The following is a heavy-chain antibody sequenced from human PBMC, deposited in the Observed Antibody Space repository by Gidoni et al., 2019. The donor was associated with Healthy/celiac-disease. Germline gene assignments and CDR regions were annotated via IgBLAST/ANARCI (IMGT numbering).Heavy chain of an antibody. J-gene: IGHJ5*02. CDR3: ARGDGDSSGYYPPGWFDP. Sequence: QVQLQESGPGLVKPSQTLSLTCTVSGGSLSSGDYYWSWIRQPPGKGLEWIGYIYYSGSTYYNPSLKSRVTISVDTSKNQFSLKLSSVTAADTAVYYCARGDGDSSGYYPPGWFDPWGQGTLVTVSS. V-gene: IGHV4-30-4*01. CDR2: IYYSGST. CDR1: GGSLSSGDYY. D-gene: IGHD3-22*01.